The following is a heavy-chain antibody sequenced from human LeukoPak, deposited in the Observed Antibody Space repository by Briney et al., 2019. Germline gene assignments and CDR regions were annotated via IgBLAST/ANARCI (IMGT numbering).Heavy chain of an antibody. D-gene: IGHD3-10*01. Sequence: PGRSLRLSCAASGFTFSSYAMHWVRQAPGKGLEWVAVISYDGSNKYYADSVKGRFTIPRDNSKNTLYLQMNSLRAEDTAVYYCARVRGVIIGYFDYWGQGTLVTVSS. CDR2: ISYDGSNK. CDR3: ARVRGVIIGYFDY. CDR1: GFTFSSYA. J-gene: IGHJ4*02. V-gene: IGHV3-30*04.